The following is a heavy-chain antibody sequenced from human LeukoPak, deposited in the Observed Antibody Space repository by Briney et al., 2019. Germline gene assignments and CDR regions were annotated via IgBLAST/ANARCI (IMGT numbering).Heavy chain of an antibody. CDR2: IYENGGTT. V-gene: IGHV3-23*01. D-gene: IGHD1-26*01. CDR3: ARVGWELRGTDY. J-gene: IGHJ4*02. CDR1: GFTFRSHA. Sequence: GGSLRLSCVGSGFTFRSHAMSWVRQAPEKGLEFVSGIYENGGTTYYADSVKGRFSISRDNAKNSLYLQMNSLRDEDTAVYYCARVGWELRGTDYWGQGTLVTVSS.